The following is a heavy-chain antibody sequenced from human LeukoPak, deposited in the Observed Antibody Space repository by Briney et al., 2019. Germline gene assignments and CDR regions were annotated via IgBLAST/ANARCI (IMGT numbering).Heavy chain of an antibody. CDR1: GYPFTGYY. Sequence: ASAKVSFKASGYPFTGYYMHWVRQAPGQGLEWMGWINPNSGGTNYAQKFQGRVTMTRDTSISTAYMELSRLRSDDTAVYYCARDPSGWQHYWGQGTLVTVSS. J-gene: IGHJ4*02. CDR3: ARDPSGWQHY. V-gene: IGHV1-2*02. D-gene: IGHD6-19*01. CDR2: INPNSGGT.